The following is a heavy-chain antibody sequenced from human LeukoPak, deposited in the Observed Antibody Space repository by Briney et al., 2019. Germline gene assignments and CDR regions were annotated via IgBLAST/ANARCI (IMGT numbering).Heavy chain of an antibody. CDR2: TYYRSKWYN. CDR3: AREGNYDFWSGYYYFDY. V-gene: IGHV6-1*01. CDR1: GDSVSSNSAA. D-gene: IGHD3-3*01. Sequence: SQTLSLTCAISGDSVSSNSAAWNWIRQSPSRGLEWLGRTYYRSKWYNDYVVSVKRRITINPDTSKNQFSLQLNSVTPEDTAVYYCAREGNYDFWSGYYYFDYWGQGTLVTVSS. J-gene: IGHJ4*02.